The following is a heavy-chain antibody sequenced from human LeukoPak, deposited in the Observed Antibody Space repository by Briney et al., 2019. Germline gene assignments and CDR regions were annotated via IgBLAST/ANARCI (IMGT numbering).Heavy chain of an antibody. D-gene: IGHD3-9*01. CDR1: GFTFSSYA. J-gene: IGHJ4*02. V-gene: IGHV3-30*02. CDR3: AKDFYNILTGYFYFDY. Sequence: PGRSLRLSCAASGFTFSSYAMHWVRQAPGKGLEWVTFIRNDGTTAYYADSVRGRFTISRDNSKNTLYLQMHTLRAEDTAVYYCAKDFYNILTGYFYFDYWGQGTPVTASS. CDR2: IRNDGTTA.